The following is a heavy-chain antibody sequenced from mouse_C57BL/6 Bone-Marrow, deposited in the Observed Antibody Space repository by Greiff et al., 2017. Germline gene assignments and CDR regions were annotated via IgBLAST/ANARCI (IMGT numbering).Heavy chain of an antibody. Sequence: EVQLVESGGGLVKPGGSLKLSCAASGFTFSSYAMSWVRQTPEKRLEWVATISDGGSYTYYPDNVKGRFTISRDNAKNNLYLQMSQLKAEDTAMYYCARDKDGYHGLSAMDYWGQGTSVTVSS. D-gene: IGHD2-3*01. V-gene: IGHV5-4*01. CDR1: GFTFSSYA. CDR3: ARDKDGYHGLSAMDY. J-gene: IGHJ4*01. CDR2: ISDGGSYT.